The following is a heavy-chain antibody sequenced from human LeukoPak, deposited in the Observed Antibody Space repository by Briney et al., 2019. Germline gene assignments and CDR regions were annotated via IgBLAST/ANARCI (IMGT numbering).Heavy chain of an antibody. CDR1: VYTFTGYY. Sequence: GASVKVSCKASVYTFTGYYMHWVRQAPGQGVEWMGWINPNSGGTNYAQKFQGRVTLTRDTSISTPYMELSRMRPDDTAVYYCARDLYSSGWDYYCDYWGQGTLVTVSS. D-gene: IGHD6-19*01. J-gene: IGHJ4*02. CDR3: ARDLYSSGWDYYCDY. CDR2: INPNSGGT. V-gene: IGHV1-2*02.